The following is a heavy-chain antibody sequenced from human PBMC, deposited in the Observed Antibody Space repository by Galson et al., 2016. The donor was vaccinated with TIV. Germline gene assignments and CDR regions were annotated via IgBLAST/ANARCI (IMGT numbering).Heavy chain of an antibody. Sequence: QSGAEVKKPGESLKISCQGSGYNFARYWIAWVRQMPGKGLEWMGIIYPAESETRYSPSFQGQVTSSAAKSPRTAYLQWSSLKDSDTAIYYCARPHNSGLSPHYYCMDVWGQGTTVTVSS. CDR3: ARPHNSGLSPHYYCMDV. CDR2: IYPAESET. V-gene: IGHV5-51*01. J-gene: IGHJ6*02. CDR1: GYNFARYW. D-gene: IGHD6-19*01.